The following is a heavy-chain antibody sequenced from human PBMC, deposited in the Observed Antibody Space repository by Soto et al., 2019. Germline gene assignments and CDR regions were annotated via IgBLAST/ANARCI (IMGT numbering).Heavy chain of an antibody. CDR1: TFTFSTYA. Sequence: GGSLRLSCAASTFTFSTYALSWVRQAPGRGLEWVSSISARGDNTHYADSVKGRFTISRDNSKDTLYLQMNSLGAEDTAVYYCATGDTSAHYFMFYWGQGALVTVSS. J-gene: IGHJ4*02. CDR2: ISARGDNT. V-gene: IGHV3-23*01. CDR3: ATGDTSAHYFMFY. D-gene: IGHD3-10*01.